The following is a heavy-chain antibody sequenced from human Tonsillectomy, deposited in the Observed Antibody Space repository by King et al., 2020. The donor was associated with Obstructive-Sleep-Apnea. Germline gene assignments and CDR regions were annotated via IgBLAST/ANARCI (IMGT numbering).Heavy chain of an antibody. CDR2: TSYDGRNR. CDR1: GFTFSSYA. J-gene: IGHJ4*02. D-gene: IGHD3-16*01. CDR3: ARDPSRGLFDY. Sequence: VQLVESGGGVVQPGRSLRLSCAASGFTFSSYAMHWVRQAPGKGLEWVAVTSYDGRNRYYADSVKGLFTISRDNSKSTLSLQMNSLRAEDTAVYYCARDPSRGLFDYWGQGTLVTVSS. V-gene: IGHV3-30*04.